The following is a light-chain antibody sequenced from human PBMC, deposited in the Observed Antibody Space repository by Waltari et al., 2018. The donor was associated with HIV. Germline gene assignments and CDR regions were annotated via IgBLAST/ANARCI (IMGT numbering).Light chain of an antibody. CDR1: SSGVGGYNY. CDR2: EVN. Sequence: QSALTQPPSASGSPGQSVTISCTGTSSGVGGYNYVSWYQQHPGKAPKLIIYEVNKRHSGVPDRFSGSKSGNTASLTVSGLQAEDEADYFCSSYGGRNYFYAFGTGTKVTVL. CDR3: SSYGGRNYFYA. J-gene: IGLJ1*01. V-gene: IGLV2-8*01.